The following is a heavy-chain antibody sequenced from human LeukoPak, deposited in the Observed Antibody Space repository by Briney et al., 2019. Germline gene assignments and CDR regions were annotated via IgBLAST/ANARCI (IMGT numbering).Heavy chain of an antibody. CDR2: IYYSGST. CDR1: GGSISSYY. J-gene: IGHJ6*03. Sequence: SETLSLTCTVSGGSISSYYWSWIRQPPGKGLEWIGHIYYSGSTNYNPSLKSRVTISVDTSKNQFSLKLSSVTAADTAVYYCARVPAYYYYMDVWGKGTTVTVSS. CDR3: ARVPAYYYYMDV. D-gene: IGHD6-25*01. V-gene: IGHV4-59*01.